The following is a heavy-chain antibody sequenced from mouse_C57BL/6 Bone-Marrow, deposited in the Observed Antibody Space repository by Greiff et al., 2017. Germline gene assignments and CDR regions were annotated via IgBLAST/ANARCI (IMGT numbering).Heavy chain of an antibody. CDR3: ARSPLRGAMDY. CDR2: IDPSDGNT. Sequence: QVQLQQPGAELVKPGASVKLSCKASGYTFTSYWMQWVKQRPGQGLEWIGEIDPSDGNTNYNQKFKGKATLTVDTSSSTAYMQLSSLTSEDDAVDYCARSPLRGAMDYWGQGTSVTVSS. D-gene: IGHD1-1*01. J-gene: IGHJ4*01. CDR1: GYTFTSYW. V-gene: IGHV1-50*01.